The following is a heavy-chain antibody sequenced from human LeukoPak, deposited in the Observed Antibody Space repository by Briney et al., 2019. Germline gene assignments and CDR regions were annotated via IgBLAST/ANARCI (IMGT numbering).Heavy chain of an antibody. V-gene: IGHV4-38-2*02. CDR3: ARVWLPGAFDI. CDR1: GYSISSGYY. J-gene: IGHJ3*02. Sequence: SETLSLTCTVSGYSISSGYYWGWIRQPPGKGLEWIGSIYHSGSTYYNPSLKSRVTISVDTSKNQFSLKLSSVTAADTAVYYCARVWLPGAFDIWGQGTMVTVSS. CDR2: IYHSGST. D-gene: IGHD6-19*01.